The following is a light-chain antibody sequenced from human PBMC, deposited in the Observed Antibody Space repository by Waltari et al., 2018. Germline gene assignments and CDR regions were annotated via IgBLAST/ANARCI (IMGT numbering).Light chain of an antibody. Sequence: QSALTQPASVSGSPGQSITISCTGTRGDVGGYNYFSWYQLHPGKAPKLVIYDVTNRPSGFSSRFSGPKSGNTASLTISGLQAEYEADYYCSSYTEISTVVFGGGTKLTVL. CDR2: DVT. J-gene: IGLJ3*02. V-gene: IGLV2-14*03. CDR3: SSYTEISTVV. CDR1: RGDVGGYNY.